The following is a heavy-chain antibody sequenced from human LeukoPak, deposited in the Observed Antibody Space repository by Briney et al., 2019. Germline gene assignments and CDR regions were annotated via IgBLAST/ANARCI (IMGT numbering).Heavy chain of an antibody. D-gene: IGHD2-2*01. CDR3: ARGQLRRYYYYYYMDV. Sequence: PSETLSLTCAVYGGSFSGYYWSWIRQPPGKGLEWIGEINHSGSTNYNPSLKSRVTISVDTSKNQFSLKLSSVTAADTAVYYCARGQLRRYYYYYYMDVWGKGTTVTVSS. V-gene: IGHV4-34*01. CDR2: INHSGST. CDR1: GGSFSGYY. J-gene: IGHJ6*03.